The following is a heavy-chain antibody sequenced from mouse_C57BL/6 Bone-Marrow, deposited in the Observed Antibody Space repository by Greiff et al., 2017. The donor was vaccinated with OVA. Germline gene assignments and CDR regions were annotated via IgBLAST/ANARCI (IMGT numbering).Heavy chain of an antibody. J-gene: IGHJ1*03. V-gene: IGHV3-6*01. Sequence: EVKLVESGPGLVKPSQSLSLTCSVTGYSITSGYYWNWIRQFPGNKLEWRGYISYDGSNNYNPSLKNRISITRDTSKNQFFLKLNSVTTEDTATYYCARNYGSSYWYFDVWGTGTPVTVSS. CDR3: ARNYGSSYWYFDV. CDR2: ISYDGSN. D-gene: IGHD1-1*01. CDR1: GYSITSGYY.